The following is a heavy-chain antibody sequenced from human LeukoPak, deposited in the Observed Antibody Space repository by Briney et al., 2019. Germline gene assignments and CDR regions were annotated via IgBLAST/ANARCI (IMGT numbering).Heavy chain of an antibody. Sequence: GGSLRLSCAASGFTFSSYSMNWVRQAPGKGLEWVSYISTGSSTIYYADSVKGRFTISRDNAKNSLYLQMNSLRAEDTAVYYCARWPYSSSYYFDYWGQGTLVTVSS. CDR1: GFTFSSYS. CDR2: ISTGSSTI. J-gene: IGHJ4*02. CDR3: ARWPYSSSYYFDY. D-gene: IGHD6-6*01. V-gene: IGHV3-48*04.